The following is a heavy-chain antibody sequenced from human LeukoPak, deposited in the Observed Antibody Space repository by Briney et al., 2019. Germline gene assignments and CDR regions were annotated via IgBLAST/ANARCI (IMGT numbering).Heavy chain of an antibody. Sequence: GGSLRLSCAASGFNFRTYGMHWVRQAPGKGLEWVAIIWYDGNNKYYADSVKGRFTISRDNSKNTLYLQMNSLRDEDTAVYYCARRIIVGATTPYFDYWGQGTLVTVSS. CDR2: IWYDGNNK. J-gene: IGHJ4*02. V-gene: IGHV3-33*03. CDR3: ARRIIVGATTPYFDY. CDR1: GFNFRTYG. D-gene: IGHD1-26*01.